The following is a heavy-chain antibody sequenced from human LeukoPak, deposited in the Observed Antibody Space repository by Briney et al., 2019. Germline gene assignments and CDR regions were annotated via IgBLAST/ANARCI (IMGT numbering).Heavy chain of an antibody. CDR1: GYTFTSYG. V-gene: IGHV1-18*01. J-gene: IGHJ3*02. CDR3: ARGTYYYDSSGYYIVDAFDI. CDR2: ISAYNGNT. D-gene: IGHD3-22*01. Sequence: ASVKVSCKASGYTFTSYGISWVRQAPGQGLEWMGWISAYNGNTNYAQKLQGRVTMTTDTSTSTAYMELRSLRSDDTAVYYCARGTYYYDSSGYYIVDAFDIWGQGTMVTVSS.